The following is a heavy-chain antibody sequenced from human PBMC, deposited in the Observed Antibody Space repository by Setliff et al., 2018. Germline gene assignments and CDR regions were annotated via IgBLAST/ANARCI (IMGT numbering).Heavy chain of an antibody. CDR3: ARGSSGWYRSGGLDY. CDR2: INPSGGST. V-gene: IGHV1-46*01. D-gene: IGHD6-19*01. Sequence: ASVKVSCKASGYTFIGYYMHWVRQAPGQGLEWMGIINPSGGSTSYAQKFQGRVTMTRDTSTSTVYMELSSLRSEDTAVYYCARGSSGWYRSGGLDYWGQGTLVTVSS. CDR1: GYTFIGYY. J-gene: IGHJ4*02.